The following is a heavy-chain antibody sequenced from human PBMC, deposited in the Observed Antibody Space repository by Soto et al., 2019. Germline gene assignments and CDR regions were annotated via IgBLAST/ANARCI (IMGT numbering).Heavy chain of an antibody. J-gene: IGHJ4*02. Sequence: QVQLVESGGGVVQPGRSLRLSCAASGFTFSSYGMHWVRQAPGKGLEWVAVISYDGSNKYYADSVKGRFTISRDNSKNTLYLQMNSLRAEDTAVYYCAIYSSGWYRLDYWGQGTLVTVSS. CDR3: AIYSSGWYRLDY. CDR1: GFTFSSYG. D-gene: IGHD6-19*01. CDR2: ISYDGSNK. V-gene: IGHV3-30*03.